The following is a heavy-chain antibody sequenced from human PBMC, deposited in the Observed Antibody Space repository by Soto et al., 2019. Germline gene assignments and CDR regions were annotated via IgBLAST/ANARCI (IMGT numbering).Heavy chain of an antibody. CDR2: IIVASGRT. V-gene: IGHV1-58*01. J-gene: IGHJ3*01. CDR3: VAELYSGGGCCSFDF. CDR1: GFSFTNSA. Sequence: VKVSCKTSGFSFTNSAVQWVRQARGQRVEWIGWIIVASGRTNYAREVQERVTISRDTSTSTAYMELSGLRSEDTAVYYCVAELYSGGGCCSFDFWGQGTMVTVSS. D-gene: IGHD2-21*02.